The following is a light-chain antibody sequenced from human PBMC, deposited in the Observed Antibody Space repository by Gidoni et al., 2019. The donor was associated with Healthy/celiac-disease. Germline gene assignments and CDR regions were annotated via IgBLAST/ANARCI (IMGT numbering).Light chain of an antibody. J-gene: IGKJ2*01. Sequence: IVLTQSPATLSLSPGDRATLSCRASQSVSSYLAWYQQKPGQAPRLLIYDASNRATGIPARFSGSGSGTDFTLTISILEPEDFAVYFCQQRSNWPPNTFGQGTKLEIK. V-gene: IGKV3-11*01. CDR1: QSVSSY. CDR2: DAS. CDR3: QQRSNWPPNT.